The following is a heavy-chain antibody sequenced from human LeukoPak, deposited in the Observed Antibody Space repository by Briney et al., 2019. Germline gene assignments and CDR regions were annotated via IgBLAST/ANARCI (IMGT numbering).Heavy chain of an antibody. CDR2: IGPTGFDR. CDR3: ATETNGRHYDY. Sequence: MPGGSLRLSCTTSGLTFSTSGFNWVRQAPGKGLEWVASIGPTGFDRYHADSIEGRFTISRDSANNFLYLQMDSLRAEDTAVYYCATETNGRHYDYWGQGTLLTVSS. CDR1: GLTFSTSG. D-gene: IGHD1-14*01. J-gene: IGHJ4*02. V-gene: IGHV3-21*06.